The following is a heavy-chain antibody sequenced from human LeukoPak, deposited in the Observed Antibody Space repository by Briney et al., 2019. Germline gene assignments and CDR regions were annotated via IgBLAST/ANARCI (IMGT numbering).Heavy chain of an antibody. CDR2: ISYDGSNK. CDR3: ARDRSSNEYYFDY. Sequence: AGGSLRLSCAASGFTVSSYAMSWVRQAAGKGLEWVAVISYDGSNKYYADSVKGRFTISRDNSKDTLYLQMNSLRAEDTAVYYCARDRSSNEYYFDYWGQGTLVTVSS. CDR1: GFTVSSYA. J-gene: IGHJ4*02. D-gene: IGHD2-2*01. V-gene: IGHV3-30-3*01.